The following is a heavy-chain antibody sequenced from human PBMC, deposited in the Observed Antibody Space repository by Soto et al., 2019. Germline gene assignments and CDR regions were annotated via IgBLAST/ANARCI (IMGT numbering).Heavy chain of an antibody. J-gene: IGHJ5*02. V-gene: IGHV1-46*01. CDR1: GYTFTSYY. CDR3: ARQNVAAAVYGGFDP. D-gene: IGHD6-13*01. Sequence: ASVKVSCTASGYTFTSYYMHWVRQAPGQGLEWMGIINPSGGSTSYAQKFQGRVTMTRDTSTSTVYMELSSLRSEDTAVYYCARQNVAAAVYGGFDPWGQGTLVTVSS. CDR2: INPSGGST.